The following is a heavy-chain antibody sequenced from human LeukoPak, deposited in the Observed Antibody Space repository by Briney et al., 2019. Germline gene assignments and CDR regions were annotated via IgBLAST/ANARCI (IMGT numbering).Heavy chain of an antibody. CDR2: VNRDGSET. CDR3: ARLRKITFNYYYGMDV. D-gene: IGHD1-20*01. Sequence: GGSLRLSCAASGFALGSHWMTWVRQVPGRGPEWVANVNRDGSETYYLDSVKGRFTISKDNAKNSLYLQMNSLRTEDTAVYYCARLRKITFNYYYGMDVWGQGTTVTVSS. CDR1: GFALGSHW. V-gene: IGHV3-7*01. J-gene: IGHJ6*02.